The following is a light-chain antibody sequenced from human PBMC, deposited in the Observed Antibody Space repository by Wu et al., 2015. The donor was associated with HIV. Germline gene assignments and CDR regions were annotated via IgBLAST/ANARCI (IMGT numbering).Light chain of an antibody. V-gene: IGKV1-12*01. CDR1: QDIANS. J-gene: IGKJ5*01. CDR2: SAS. Sequence: QMTQSPSSVSASVGDDVRVTCLASQDIANSLAWYQQRSGGAPKLPIYSASRLESGVTSRFNGSGSGTEFTLTIDNLQSVDFATYYCQQASSFPQTFGQGTQSGDQT. CDR3: QQASSFPQT.